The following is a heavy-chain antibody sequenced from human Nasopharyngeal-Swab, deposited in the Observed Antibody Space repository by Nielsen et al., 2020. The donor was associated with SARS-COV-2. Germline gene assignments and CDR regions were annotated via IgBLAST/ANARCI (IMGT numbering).Heavy chain of an antibody. D-gene: IGHD5-12*01. J-gene: IGHJ4*02. CDR1: GFTFSSYG. CDR3: ARAKGGYSGYGYIDY. Sequence: GESLKISCAASGFTFSSYGMHWVRQAPGKGLEWVAVIWYDGSNKYYADSVKGRFTISRDNSKNTLYLQMNSLRAEDTAVYYCARAKGGYSGYGYIDYRGQGTLVTVSS. V-gene: IGHV3-33*01. CDR2: IWYDGSNK.